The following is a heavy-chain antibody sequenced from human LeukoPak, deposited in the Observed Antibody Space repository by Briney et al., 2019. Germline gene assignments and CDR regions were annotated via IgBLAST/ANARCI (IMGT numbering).Heavy chain of an antibody. CDR2: ISGSGGST. Sequence: GGSLRLSCAASGFTFSNYRMNWVRQAPGKGLEWVSAISGSGGSTYYADSVKGRFTISRDNSKNTLYLQMNSLRAEDTAVYYCAKDKGPQWLGPVPFDPWGQGTLVTVSS. CDR1: GFTFSNYR. D-gene: IGHD6-19*01. J-gene: IGHJ5*02. CDR3: AKDKGPQWLGPVPFDP. V-gene: IGHV3-23*01.